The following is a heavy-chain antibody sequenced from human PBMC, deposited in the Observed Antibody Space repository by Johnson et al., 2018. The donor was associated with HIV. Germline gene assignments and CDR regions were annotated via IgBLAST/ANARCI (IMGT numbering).Heavy chain of an antibody. CDR1: GFTFSSYA. Sequence: QMLLVESGGGLVQPGGSLRLSCAASGFTFSSYAMHWVRQAPGKGLEWVAVISYDGSNKYYADSVRGRFTISRDNSKNTLYLQMNSLRAEDTAVYYCAKDPVGATWAFDIWGQGTMVTVSS. CDR3: AKDPVGATWAFDI. J-gene: IGHJ3*02. D-gene: IGHD1-26*01. V-gene: IGHV3-30-3*01. CDR2: ISYDGSNK.